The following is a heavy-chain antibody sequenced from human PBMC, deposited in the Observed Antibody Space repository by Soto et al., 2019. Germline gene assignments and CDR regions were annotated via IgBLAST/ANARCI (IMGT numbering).Heavy chain of an antibody. D-gene: IGHD5-12*01. V-gene: IGHV1-69*04. CDR3: ARDGGGGYDYDY. CDR1: GGTFSSYA. CDR2: IIPILGIA. J-gene: IGHJ4*02. Sequence: ASVKVSCKASGGTFSSYAISWVRQAPGQGLEWMGRIIPILGIANYAQKFQGRVTITADKSTSTAYMELSSLGSEDTAVYYCARDGGGGYDYDYWGQGTLVTVSS.